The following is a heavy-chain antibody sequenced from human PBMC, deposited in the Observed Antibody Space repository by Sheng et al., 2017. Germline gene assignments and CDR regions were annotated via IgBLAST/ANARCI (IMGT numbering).Heavy chain of an antibody. V-gene: IGHV4-34*01. CDR3: ARAGTDGGDAFDI. Sequence: QVQLQQWGAGLLKPSETLSLTCAVYGGSFSGYYWSWIRQPPGKGLEWIGEINHSGRTNYNPSLKSRVTISVDTSKNQFSLKLSSVTAADTAVYYCARAGTDGGDAFDIWGQGTMVTVSS. D-gene: IGHD1-7*01. CDR1: GGSFSGYY. CDR2: INHSGRT. J-gene: IGHJ3*02.